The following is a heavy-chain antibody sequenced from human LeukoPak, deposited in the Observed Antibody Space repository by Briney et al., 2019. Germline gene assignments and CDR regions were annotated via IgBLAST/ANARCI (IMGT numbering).Heavy chain of an antibody. CDR2: IYYSGST. Sequence: LSLTCTVSGGSISSGVYYWSWIRQHPGKGLEWIGYIYYSGSTYYNPSLKSRVTISVDTSKNQFSLKLSSVTAADTAVYYCARDASSSSLGYWGQGTLVTVSS. CDR1: GGSISSGVYY. V-gene: IGHV4-31*03. D-gene: IGHD6-6*01. J-gene: IGHJ4*02. CDR3: ARDASSSSLGY.